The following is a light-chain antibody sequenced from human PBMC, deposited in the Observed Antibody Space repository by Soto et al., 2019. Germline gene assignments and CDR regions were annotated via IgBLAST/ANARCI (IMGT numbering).Light chain of an antibody. CDR3: QQRGNWPPTWT. V-gene: IGKV3-11*01. J-gene: IGKJ1*01. Sequence: EILFTQSPATLSLSPGERATLSCRAIQSIGYYLAWYQEKPGQAPRLLIYDASIRATGIPARFSGSWSGTDFTLTINGLEPEDSAVYYCQQRGNWPPTWTFGQGTKVDIK. CDR2: DAS. CDR1: QSIGYY.